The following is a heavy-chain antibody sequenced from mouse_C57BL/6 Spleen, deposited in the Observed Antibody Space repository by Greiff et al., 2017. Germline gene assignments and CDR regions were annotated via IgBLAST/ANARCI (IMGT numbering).Heavy chain of an antibody. CDR1: GFSLTSYG. J-gene: IGHJ4*01. Sequence: QVQLKESGPGLVQPSPSLSITCTVSGFSLTSYGVHWVRQSPGKGLEWLGVIWSGGSTGYNAAFITRLSISKDNSKIQVFFKMNSLHADDTAIYYCARNNYYDYDGRYYYAMDYWGQGTSVTVSS. CDR3: ARNNYYDYDGRYYYAMDY. D-gene: IGHD2-4*01. CDR2: IWSGGST. V-gene: IGHV2-2*01.